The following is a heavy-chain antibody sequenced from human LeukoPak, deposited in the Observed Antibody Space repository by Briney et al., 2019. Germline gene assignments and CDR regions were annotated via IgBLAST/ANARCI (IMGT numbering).Heavy chain of an antibody. CDR1: GYSISSGYY. D-gene: IGHD1-26*01. CDR3: ARDVSGSYRVDVFDP. Sequence: SETLSLTCTVSGYSISSGYYWGWIRQPPGKGLEWIGSIYHSGSTYYDPSLKSRVTISVDTSKNQFSLKLSSVTAADTAVYYCARDVSGSYRVDVFDPWGQGTLVTVSS. V-gene: IGHV4-38-2*02. J-gene: IGHJ5*02. CDR2: IYHSGST.